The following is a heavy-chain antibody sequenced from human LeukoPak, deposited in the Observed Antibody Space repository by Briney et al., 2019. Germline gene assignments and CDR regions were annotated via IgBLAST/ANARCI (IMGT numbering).Heavy chain of an antibody. Sequence: GGSLRLSCAASGFTFSSYGMHWVRQAPGKGLEWVAVIWYDGSNKYYADSVKGRFTISRDNSKNTLYLQMNSLRAEDTAVYYCAKLVAMIVEDWFDPWGQGTLVTVSS. J-gene: IGHJ5*02. CDR2: IWYDGSNK. V-gene: IGHV3-33*06. CDR3: AKLVAMIVEDWFDP. D-gene: IGHD3-22*01. CDR1: GFTFSSYG.